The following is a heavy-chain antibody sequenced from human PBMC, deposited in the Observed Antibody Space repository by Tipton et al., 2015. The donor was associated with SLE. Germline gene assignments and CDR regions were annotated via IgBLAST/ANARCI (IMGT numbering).Heavy chain of an antibody. Sequence: TLSLTCSVSGASMNSGSYSWHWIRQPPGKGLEWIGSIYHSGSTYYNPSLKSRATVSVDTSKNQFSLKLNSVTAADTAVFYCARGRAFVQGGFDYWGQGTLVTVSS. D-gene: IGHD6-6*01. CDR3: ARGRAFVQGGFDY. CDR1: GASMNSGSYS. V-gene: IGHV4-38-2*02. J-gene: IGHJ4*02. CDR2: IYHSGST.